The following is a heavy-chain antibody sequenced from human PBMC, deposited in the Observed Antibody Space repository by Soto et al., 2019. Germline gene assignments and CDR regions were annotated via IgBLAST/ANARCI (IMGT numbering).Heavy chain of an antibody. CDR1: GFTFSSYW. V-gene: IGHV3-7*01. Sequence: GGSLRLSCAASGFTFSSYWMSWVRQAPGKGLEWVANIKQDGSEKYYVDSVKGRFTISRDNAKNSLYLQMNSLRAEDTAVYYCARRAKAGAGTMDYYYYMDVWGKGTTVTVSS. CDR2: IKQDGSEK. J-gene: IGHJ6*03. CDR3: ARRAKAGAGTMDYYYYMDV. D-gene: IGHD6-19*01.